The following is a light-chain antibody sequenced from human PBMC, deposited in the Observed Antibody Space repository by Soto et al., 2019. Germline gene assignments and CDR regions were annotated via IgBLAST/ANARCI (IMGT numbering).Light chain of an antibody. Sequence: ETVLTQSPGTPSLSPGERATLSCRASQSVSSNYLAWYQQKPGQAPRLLIYGASTRATGIPDRFSGSGSGTDFPLTISRLEPEDFAVYYCQQFGRSPPSWTFGQGTKVEIK. CDR2: GAS. CDR1: QSVSSNY. CDR3: QQFGRSPPSWT. J-gene: IGKJ1*01. V-gene: IGKV3-20*01.